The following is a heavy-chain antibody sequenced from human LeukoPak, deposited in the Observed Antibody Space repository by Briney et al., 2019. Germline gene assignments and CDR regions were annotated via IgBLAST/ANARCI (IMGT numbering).Heavy chain of an antibody. CDR1: GFTFSNYG. J-gene: IGHJ4*02. CDR3: AKYDSFDHYYDSGGRFDF. D-gene: IGHD3-22*01. Sequence: PGGSLRLSCAASGFTFSNYGMTWVRQAPGKGLEWVSEISGSGADTYYADSVKGRFTISRDNSKSTLFLQINSLRAEGTAVYYCAKYDSFDHYYDSGGRFDFWGQGTLVSVSS. V-gene: IGHV3-23*01. CDR2: ISGSGADT.